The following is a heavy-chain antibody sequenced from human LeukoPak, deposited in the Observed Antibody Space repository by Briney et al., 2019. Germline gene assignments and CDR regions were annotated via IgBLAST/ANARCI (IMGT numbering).Heavy chain of an antibody. CDR3: AKTLGDIVGATNFDY. D-gene: IGHD1-26*01. V-gene: IGHV3-23*01. J-gene: IGHJ4*02. CDR2: ISGSGGST. CDR1: GFTFSSYA. Sequence: GSLRLSCAASGFTFSSYAMSWVRPAPGKGLEWVSAISGSGGSTYYADSVKGRFTISRDNSKNTLYLQMNSLRAEDTAVYYCAKTLGDIVGATNFDYWGQGTLVTVSS.